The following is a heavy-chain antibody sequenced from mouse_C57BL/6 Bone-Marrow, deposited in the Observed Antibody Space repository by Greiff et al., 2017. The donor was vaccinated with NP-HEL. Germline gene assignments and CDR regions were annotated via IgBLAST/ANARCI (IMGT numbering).Heavy chain of an antibody. Sequence: QVQLQQSGTELVKPGASVKLSCKASGYTFTSYWMHWVKQRPGQGLEWIGNINPSNGGTNYNEKFKSKATLTVDKSSSTAYMQLRSLTSEDSAVYYCARGNYDYDDGAWFAYWGQGTLVTVSA. J-gene: IGHJ3*01. CDR3: ARGNYDYDDGAWFAY. D-gene: IGHD2-4*01. CDR2: INPSNGGT. CDR1: GYTFTSYW. V-gene: IGHV1-53*01.